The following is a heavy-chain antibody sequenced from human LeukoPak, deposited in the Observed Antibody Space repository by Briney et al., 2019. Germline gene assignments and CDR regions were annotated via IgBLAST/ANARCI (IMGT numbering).Heavy chain of an antibody. J-gene: IGHJ3*01. CDR1: GGSISSSSYY. CDR3: AHFRGGAFDF. V-gene: IGHV4-39*01. Sequence: PSETLPLTCTVSGGSISSSSYYWGWLRQPPGKGREWIGSIYYSGSTYYNPSLKSRVTVSVDTSKNQFALKLSSVTAADTAVYYCAHFRGGAFDFWGQGTMVTVSA. CDR2: IYYSGST. D-gene: IGHD3-16*01.